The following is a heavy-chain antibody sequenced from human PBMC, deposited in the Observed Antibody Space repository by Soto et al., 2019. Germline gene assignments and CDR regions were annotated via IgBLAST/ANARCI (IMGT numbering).Heavy chain of an antibody. Sequence: SETVSLTCSVSGGSIIRYYWSWIRQPPGKGLEWIGYAYYSGDTGYNPSLKSRVTMAVDTSKNQVSLKLSSVTAADTAVYYCARDRSTYGGGGTGEVKENWFDPWGQGALVTVSS. CDR2: AYYSGDT. J-gene: IGHJ5*02. V-gene: IGHV4-59*01. D-gene: IGHD2-8*01. CDR3: ARDRSTYGGGGTGEVKENWFDP. CDR1: GGSIIRYY.